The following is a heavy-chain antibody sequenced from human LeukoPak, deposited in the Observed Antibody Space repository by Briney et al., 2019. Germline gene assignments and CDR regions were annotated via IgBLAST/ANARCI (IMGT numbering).Heavy chain of an antibody. CDR3: ARDVWFGAGRTFDY. V-gene: IGHV4-39*07. CDR2: IYYSGST. J-gene: IGHJ4*02. D-gene: IGHD3-10*01. Sequence: SETLSLTCTVSGGSISSSSYYWGWIRQPPGKGLEWIGSIYYSGSTYYNPSLKSRVTISVDTSKNQFSLRLSSVTAADTAVYYCARDVWFGAGRTFDYWGQGTLVTVSS. CDR1: GGSISSSSYY.